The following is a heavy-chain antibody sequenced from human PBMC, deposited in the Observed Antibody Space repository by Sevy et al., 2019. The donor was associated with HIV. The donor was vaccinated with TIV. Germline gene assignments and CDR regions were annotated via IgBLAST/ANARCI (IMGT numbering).Heavy chain of an antibody. Sequence: ASVKVSCKASGYTFTGYYMHWVRQAPGQGLEWMGRINPNRGGTNYAQKFQGRVTMTRDRSIRTAYMGLGRLRSDDTAVYYCARGRRAGLFYYYYGMDVWGQGTTVTVSS. D-gene: IGHD6-19*01. CDR2: INPNRGGT. V-gene: IGHV1-2*06. CDR3: ARGRRAGLFYYYYGMDV. J-gene: IGHJ6*02. CDR1: GYTFTGYY.